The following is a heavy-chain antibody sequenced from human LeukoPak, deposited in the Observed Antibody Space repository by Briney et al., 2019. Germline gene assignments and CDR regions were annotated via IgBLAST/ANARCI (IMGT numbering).Heavy chain of an antibody. J-gene: IGHJ4*02. Sequence: GASVKVSCKASGGTFSSYAISWVRQAPGQGLEWMGGIIPIFGTVNYAQKFQGRVTITTDESTSTAYMELSSLRSEDTAVYYCARGPKKGYFDLPGYFDYWGQGTLVTVSS. CDR1: GGTFSSYA. V-gene: IGHV1-69*05. CDR2: IIPIFGTV. D-gene: IGHD3-9*01. CDR3: ARGPKKGYFDLPGYFDY.